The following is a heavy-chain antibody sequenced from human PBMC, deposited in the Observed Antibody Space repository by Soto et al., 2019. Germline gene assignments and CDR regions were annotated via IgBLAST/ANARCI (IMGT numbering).Heavy chain of an antibody. CDR3: ESADPIPFDF. CDR1: GGSISSYY. V-gene: IGHV4-59*01. Sequence: QVQLQESGPGLVKPSETLSLTCTVSGGSISSYYWSWIRQHPGKGLGWMGYIYYSGSANYYHSLMNMDSISVDTSENKYSLRLSSVTAAETALYYCESADPIPFDFWGQGTLVTVSS. CDR2: IYYSGSA. J-gene: IGHJ4*01.